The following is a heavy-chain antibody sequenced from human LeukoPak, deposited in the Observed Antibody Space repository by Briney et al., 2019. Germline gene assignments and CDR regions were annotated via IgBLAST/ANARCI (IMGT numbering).Heavy chain of an antibody. V-gene: IGHV4-59*08. J-gene: IGHJ4*02. CDR3: ARRLTYFDY. Sequence: SETLSLTCTVSGGSISSYYWSWIRQPPGKGLEWIGTIYHSGSTYYNPSLKSRVTISVDTSKNQFSLNLSSVTAADTAVYYCARRLTYFDYWGQGTLVTVSS. CDR1: GGSISSYY. CDR2: IYHSGST. D-gene: IGHD6-19*01.